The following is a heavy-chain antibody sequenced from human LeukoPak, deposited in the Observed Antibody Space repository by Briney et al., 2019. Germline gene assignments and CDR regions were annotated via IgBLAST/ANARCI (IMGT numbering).Heavy chain of an antibody. J-gene: IGHJ3*02. V-gene: IGHV4-59*12. CDR1: GGSISGYY. Sequence: SETLSLTCTVSGGSISGYYWSWIRQPPGKGLEWIGYIYYSGSTKYNPSLKSRVTISVDTSKNQFSLKLSSVTAADTAVYYCAREGGARAYAFIWGQGTMVTVSS. CDR2: IYYSGST. CDR3: AREGGARAYAFI. D-gene: IGHD1-26*01.